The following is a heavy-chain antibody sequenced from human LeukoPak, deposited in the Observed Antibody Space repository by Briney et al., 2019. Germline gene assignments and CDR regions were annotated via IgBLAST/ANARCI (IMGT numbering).Heavy chain of an antibody. CDR3: ARCDVTGAAAGSRNWFDP. CDR1: GFTFSDYY. V-gene: IGHV3-11*04. J-gene: IGHJ5*02. CDR2: ISSSGSTI. D-gene: IGHD6-13*01. Sequence: KPGGSLRLSCAASGFTFSDYYMSWFRQAPGKGLEGVSYISSSGSTIYYADSVKGRFTISRDNAENSLYLQMNSLRAEDTAVYYCARCDVTGAAAGSRNWFDPWGQGTLVTVSS.